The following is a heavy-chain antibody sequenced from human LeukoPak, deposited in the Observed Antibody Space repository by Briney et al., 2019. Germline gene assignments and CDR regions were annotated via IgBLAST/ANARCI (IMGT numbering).Heavy chain of an antibody. CDR3: ARVMTTTYFPYYYYGMDV. D-gene: IGHD4-17*01. Sequence: GRSPRLSCAASGFTFSSYAMHWVRQAPGKGLEWVAVISYDGSNKYYADSVKGRFTIARDNSKNTLYLQMNSLRAEDTAVYYCARVMTTTYFPYYYYGMDVWGQGTTVTVSS. CDR2: ISYDGSNK. CDR1: GFTFSSYA. V-gene: IGHV3-30-3*01. J-gene: IGHJ6*02.